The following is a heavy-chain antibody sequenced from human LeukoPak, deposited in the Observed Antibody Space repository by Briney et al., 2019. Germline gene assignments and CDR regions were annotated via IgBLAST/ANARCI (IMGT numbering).Heavy chain of an antibody. V-gene: IGHV5-51*01. J-gene: IGHJ4*02. CDR3: ARQRGSSLGAFDY. CDR1: GXSFTSYC. CDR2: IYPGDSDT. D-gene: IGHD1-26*01. Sequence: GESLKISFKGSGXSFTSYCIGWVRQMPGKGLEWMGIIYPGDSDTTYSPSFQGQVTISADESISTAYLQWSSLKASDTGMYYCARQRGSSLGAFDYWGQGTLVTVSS.